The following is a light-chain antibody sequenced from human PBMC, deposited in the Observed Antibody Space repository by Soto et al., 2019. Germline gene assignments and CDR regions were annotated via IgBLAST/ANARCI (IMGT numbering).Light chain of an antibody. V-gene: IGKV2-28*01. Sequence: EIVLTQSPVSLPVTPGEAASISCRSSQSLLHSNGYNYLDWYQQKPGQSPQLLIYMGSNRASGVPDRFSGSGSGTDFTLKISRVEAEDVGVYYCMEGLQWTFGQGTRVGI. J-gene: IGKJ1*01. CDR3: MEGLQWT. CDR2: MGS. CDR1: QSLLHSNGYNY.